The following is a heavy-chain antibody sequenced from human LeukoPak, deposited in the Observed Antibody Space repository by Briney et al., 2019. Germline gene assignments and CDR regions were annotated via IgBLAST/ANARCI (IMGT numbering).Heavy chain of an antibody. D-gene: IGHD1-26*01. CDR3: ARDNSGSSNWFDP. Sequence: SVKVSCKASGYTFSSYAISWVRQAPGQGLEWMGRIIPILGIANYAQKFQGRVTITADKSTSTAYMELSSLRSEDTAVYYCARDNSGSSNWFDPWGQGTLVTVSS. J-gene: IGHJ5*02. V-gene: IGHV1-69*04. CDR2: IIPILGIA. CDR1: GYTFSSYA.